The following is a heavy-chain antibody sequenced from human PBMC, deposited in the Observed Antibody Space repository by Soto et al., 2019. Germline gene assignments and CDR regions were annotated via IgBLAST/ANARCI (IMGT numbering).Heavy chain of an antibody. J-gene: IGHJ6*02. CDR1: GGSFSGYY. V-gene: IGHV4-34*01. Sequence: SETLSLTCAVYGGSFSGYYWSWIRQPPGKGLEWIGEINHSGSTNYNPSLKSRVTISVDTSKNQFSLKLSSVTAADTAVYYCARQYTYIGMDVWGQGTTVTVSS. D-gene: IGHD1-20*01. CDR3: ARQYTYIGMDV. CDR2: INHSGST.